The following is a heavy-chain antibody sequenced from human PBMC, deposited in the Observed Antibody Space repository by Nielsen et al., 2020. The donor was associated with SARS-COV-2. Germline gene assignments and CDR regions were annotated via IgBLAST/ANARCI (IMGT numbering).Heavy chain of an antibody. Sequence: SETLSLTCTVSGGSISSYYWSWIRQPPGKGLEWIGYIYYSGSTNYNPSLKSRVTISVDTSKNQFSLKLSSLRSEDTAVYYCARDPVAGTGGYYGMDVWGQGTTVTVSS. V-gene: IGHV4-59*01. J-gene: IGHJ6*02. D-gene: IGHD4-23*01. CDR1: GGSISSYY. CDR3: ARDPVAGTGGYYGMDV. CDR2: IYYSGST.